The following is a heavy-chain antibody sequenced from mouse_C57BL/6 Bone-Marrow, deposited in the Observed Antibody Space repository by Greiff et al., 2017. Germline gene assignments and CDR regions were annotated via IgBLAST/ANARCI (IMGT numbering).Heavy chain of an antibody. CDR2: IDPSDSYT. J-gene: IGHJ1*03. V-gene: IGHV1-59*01. CDR3: ARWLLLYWYFDV. CDR1: GYTFTSYW. D-gene: IGHD2-3*01. Sequence: QVQLQQPGAELVRPGTSVKLSCKASGYTFTSYWMNWVKQRPGQGLEWIGVIDPSDSYTNYNHKFKGKATLTVDTSSSTAYMQLSSLTSEDSSVYYCARWLLLYWYFDVCGTGTTVTVSS.